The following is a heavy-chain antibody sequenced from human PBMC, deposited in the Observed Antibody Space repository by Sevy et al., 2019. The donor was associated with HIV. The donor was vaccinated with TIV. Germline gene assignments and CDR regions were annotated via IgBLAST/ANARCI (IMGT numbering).Heavy chain of an antibody. D-gene: IGHD3-10*01. J-gene: IGHJ3*02. CDR3: ARPATSYYGSGRPNDAFDI. CDR1: GFTFSSYS. CDR2: ISSSSSYI. V-gene: IGHV3-21*01. Sequence: GGSLRLSCAASGFTFSSYSMNWVRQAPGKGLEWVSSISSSSSYIYYADSVKGRFTISRDNAKNSLYLQMNSLRAEDTAVYYCARPATSYYGSGRPNDAFDIWGQGTMVTVSS.